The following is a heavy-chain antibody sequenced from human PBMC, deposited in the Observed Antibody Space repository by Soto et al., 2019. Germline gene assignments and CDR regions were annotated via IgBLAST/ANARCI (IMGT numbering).Heavy chain of an antibody. V-gene: IGHV4-31*03. J-gene: IGHJ5*02. CDR2: IYYSGST. CDR1: GGSISSGGYY. CDR3: ARDTSRRRYCISTSRHYNWFVP. D-gene: IGHD2-2*01. Sequence: ASETLSLTCTVSGGSISSGGYYWSWIRQHPGKGLEWIGYIYYSGSTYYNPSLKSRVTISVDTSKNQFSLKLSSVTAADTAVYYCARDTSRRRYCISTSRHYNWFVPWCQGTLLTLSS.